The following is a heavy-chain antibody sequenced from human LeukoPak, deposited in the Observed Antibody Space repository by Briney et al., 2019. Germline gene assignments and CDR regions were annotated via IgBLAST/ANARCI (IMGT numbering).Heavy chain of an antibody. Sequence: PSETLSLTCTVSGGSISSGDYYWSWIRQPPGKGLEWIGYIYYSGSTYYNPSLKSRVTISVDTSKNQFSLKLSSVTAADTAVYYCARAALGYCSSTSCLDAFDIWAKGQWSPSLQ. V-gene: IGHV4-30-4*08. D-gene: IGHD2-2*01. J-gene: IGHJ3*02. CDR2: IYYSGST. CDR3: ARAALGYCSSTSCLDAFDI. CDR1: GGSISSGDYY.